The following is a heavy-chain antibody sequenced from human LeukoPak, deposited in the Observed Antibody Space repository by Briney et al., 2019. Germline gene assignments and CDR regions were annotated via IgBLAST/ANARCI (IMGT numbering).Heavy chain of an antibody. V-gene: IGHV3-66*02. CDR2: IYSGDTT. J-gene: IGHJ3*02. CDR3: ARERGSWAFDI. D-gene: IGHD1-26*01. CDR1: GFTVSSNY. Sequence: GGSLRLSCAASGFTVSSNYMSWVRQAPGKGLEWVSVIYSGDTTYHADSVKGRFTISRDNSKNTLYLQMNSLRAEDTAVYYCARERGSWAFDIWGQGTMDTVSS.